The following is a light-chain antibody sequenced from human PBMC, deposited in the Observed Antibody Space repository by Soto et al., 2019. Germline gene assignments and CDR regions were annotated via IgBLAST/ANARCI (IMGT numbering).Light chain of an antibody. V-gene: IGLV2-23*02. J-gene: IGLJ2*01. CDR1: TSDVGSYNL. Sequence: QSVLTQPASVSGSPGQSITISCTGTTSDVGSYNLVSWYQQHPGKAPKLISYEVSERPSGVSTRFSGSKSGNMASLTISGLQADDEAEYYCCSYATPRQFGGGTKLTVL. CDR3: CSYATPRQ. CDR2: EVS.